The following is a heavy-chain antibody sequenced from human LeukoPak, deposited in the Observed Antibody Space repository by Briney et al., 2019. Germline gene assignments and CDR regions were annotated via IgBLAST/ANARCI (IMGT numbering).Heavy chain of an antibody. D-gene: IGHD3-10*01. Sequence: SDTLSLTCTVSGGSVSSGTYYWSSIRQPRGGGLERIEYIYYSGSTNYNPSLKSQVTISVDKSKNQFSLKLSSVTAADTAVYYCARVEWFGELSPFDIWGQGTMVTVSS. CDR3: ARVEWFGELSPFDI. CDR1: GGSVSSGTYY. V-gene: IGHV4-61*01. J-gene: IGHJ3*02. CDR2: IYYSGST.